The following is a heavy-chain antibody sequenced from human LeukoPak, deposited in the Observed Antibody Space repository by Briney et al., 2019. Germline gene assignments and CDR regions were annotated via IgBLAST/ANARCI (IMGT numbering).Heavy chain of an antibody. CDR1: GGSISSYY. Sequence: SETLSLTCTVSGGSISSYYWSWIRQPPGKGLEWIGYIYYSGSTNYNPSLKSRVTISVDTSKNQFSLKLSSVTAADTAVYYCARDRYYYGSDDAFDIWGQGTMVTVSS. V-gene: IGHV4-59*01. J-gene: IGHJ3*02. CDR3: ARDRYYYGSDDAFDI. CDR2: IYYSGST. D-gene: IGHD3-10*01.